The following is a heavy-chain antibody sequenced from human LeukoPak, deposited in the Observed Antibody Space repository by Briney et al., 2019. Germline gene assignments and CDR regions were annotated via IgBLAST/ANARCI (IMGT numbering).Heavy chain of an antibody. D-gene: IGHD1-26*01. CDR3: ARRYSGSNLFDS. CDR1: GGSISTYY. V-gene: IGHV4-59*08. J-gene: IGHJ5*01. Sequence: SETLSLTCTVSGGSISTYYWSWLRQPPGKGLEWIGYIYYSGTTNYNPSLKSRVTISVDTSKNQFSLKLNSVTAADTAIYYCARRYSGSNLFDSWGQGTLVTVSS. CDR2: IYYSGTT.